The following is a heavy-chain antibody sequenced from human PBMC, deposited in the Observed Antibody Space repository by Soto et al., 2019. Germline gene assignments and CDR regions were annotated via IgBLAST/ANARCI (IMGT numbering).Heavy chain of an antibody. D-gene: IGHD2-8*02. Sequence: PSETLSLTCIVSGGSINSNSYFWAWIRQPPGGGLAGVASISHNRGTHYNPSLSRRATSSIDTSKNHFPQTLNSVTAADTADYYCGKVLVGASQQSGIASWGQGTLVTVSS. J-gene: IGHJ4*02. CDR3: GKVLVGASQQSGIAS. CDR1: GGSINSNSYF. V-gene: IGHV4-39*06. CDR2: ISHNRGT.